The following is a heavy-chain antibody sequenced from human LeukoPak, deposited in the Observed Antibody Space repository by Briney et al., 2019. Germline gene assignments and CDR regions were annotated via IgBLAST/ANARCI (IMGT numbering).Heavy chain of an antibody. Sequence: ASVKVSRKASGYTFTSYYMHWVRQAAGQGLEWMGWMSPSSGHTGYAQKFQGRVTMTRSTSISTAYMELSSLRSEDTAVYYCARGPPNWGFDYWGQGTLVTVSS. CDR2: MSPSSGHT. CDR3: ARGPPNWGFDY. D-gene: IGHD7-27*01. J-gene: IGHJ4*02. CDR1: GYTFTSYY. V-gene: IGHV1-8*02.